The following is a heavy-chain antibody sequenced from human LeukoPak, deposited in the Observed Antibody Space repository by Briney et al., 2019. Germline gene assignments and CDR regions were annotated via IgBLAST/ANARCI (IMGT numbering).Heavy chain of an antibody. CDR2: IYYSGST. CDR1: GGSISSSSSY. J-gene: IGHJ6*03. Sequence: PSETLSLTCTVSGGSISSSSSYWSWIRQPPGEGLEWIGYIYYSGSTNYNPSLKSRVTISVDTSKNQFSLKLTSVTAADTAVYYCARFGVVPAANYYYHYMDVWGKGTTVTVSS. D-gene: IGHD2-2*01. V-gene: IGHV4-61*01. CDR3: ARFGVVPAANYYYHYMDV.